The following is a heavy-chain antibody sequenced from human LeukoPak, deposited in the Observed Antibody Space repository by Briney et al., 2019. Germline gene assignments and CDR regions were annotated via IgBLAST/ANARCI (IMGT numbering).Heavy chain of an antibody. J-gene: IGHJ5*02. CDR2: IRNAGDGYTT. CDR3: VRNHRHWFDP. CDR1: GFSLGDHY. V-gene: IGHV3-72*01. Sequence: PGGSLRLSCAASGFSLGDHYMDWVRQAPGQGPELIGHIRNAGDGYTTEYAASVKGRFSVSRDDSKNSLYLQMNSLKPEDTAVYYCVRNHRHWFDPWGQGTLVTVSS.